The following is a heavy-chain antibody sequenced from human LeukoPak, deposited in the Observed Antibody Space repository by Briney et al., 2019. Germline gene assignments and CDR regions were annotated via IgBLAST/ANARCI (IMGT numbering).Heavy chain of an antibody. D-gene: IGHD3-10*01. CDR2: ISYDGSNK. Sequence: GGSLRLSCAASGFTFSSYGMHWVRQAPGKGLEWVAVISYDGSNKYYADSVKGRFTISRDNSKNTLYLQMNSLRAEDTAVYYCAKDLRPLLWFGELLAPDAFDIRGQGTMVTVSS. CDR3: AKDLRPLLWFGELLAPDAFDI. J-gene: IGHJ3*02. V-gene: IGHV3-30*18. CDR1: GFTFSSYG.